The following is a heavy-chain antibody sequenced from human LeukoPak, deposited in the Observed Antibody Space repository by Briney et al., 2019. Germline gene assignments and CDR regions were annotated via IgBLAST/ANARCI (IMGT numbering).Heavy chain of an antibody. D-gene: IGHD3-22*01. V-gene: IGHV3-21*01. J-gene: IGHJ4*02. CDR2: ISSSSSYI. CDR3: ARDLAMGDSSGYYEPTGY. Sequence: GGSLRLSCAASGFTFSSYSMNWVRQAPGKGLEWVSSISSSSSYIYYADSAKGRFTISRDNAKNSLYLQMNSLRAEDTAVYYCARDLAMGDSSGYYEPTGYWGQGTLVTVSS. CDR1: GFTFSSYS.